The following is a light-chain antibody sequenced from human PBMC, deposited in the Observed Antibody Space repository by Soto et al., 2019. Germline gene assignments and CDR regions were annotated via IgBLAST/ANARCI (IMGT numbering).Light chain of an antibody. Sequence: EIMMTQSLATLSVSPGERAALSCRASQSVSSNLAWHQLKPGQVPRLLIYRASTRATGIPAMFSGSRSGTEFTLTISRLQSKEFEVYDCQQYNNWPIPFGQQMRLEIK. CDR3: QQYNNWPIP. J-gene: IGKJ5*01. V-gene: IGKV3-15*01. CDR2: RAS. CDR1: QSVSSN.